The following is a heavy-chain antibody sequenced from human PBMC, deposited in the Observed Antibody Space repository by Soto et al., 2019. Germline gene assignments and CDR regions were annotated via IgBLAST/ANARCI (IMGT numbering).Heavy chain of an antibody. CDR3: ARDPTIGAESYYYYYGMDV. J-gene: IGHJ6*02. CDR2: ISYDGSNK. Sequence: QVQLVESGGGVVQPGRSLRLSCAASGFTFSSYAMHWVRQAPGKGLEWVAVISYDGSNKYYADSVKGRFTISRDNSKNTLYLQMNSLRAEDTAVYYCARDPTIGAESYYYYYGMDVWGQGTTVTVSS. CDR1: GFTFSSYA. V-gene: IGHV3-30-3*01. D-gene: IGHD1-26*01.